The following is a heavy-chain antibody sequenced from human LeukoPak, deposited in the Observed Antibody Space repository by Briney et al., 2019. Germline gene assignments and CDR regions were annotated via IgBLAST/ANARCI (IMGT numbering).Heavy chain of an antibody. CDR3: VKSGESYSSSWFDL. CDR2: ISSNGGST. D-gene: IGHD6-13*01. J-gene: IGHJ2*01. V-gene: IGHV3-64D*06. CDR1: GFTFSSYA. Sequence: GGSLRLSCSASGFTFSSYAMHWVRQAPGKGLEYVSAISSNGGSTYYADSVKGRFTISRDNSKNTLYLQMSSLRAEGTAVYYCVKSGESYSSSWFDLWGRGTLVTVSS.